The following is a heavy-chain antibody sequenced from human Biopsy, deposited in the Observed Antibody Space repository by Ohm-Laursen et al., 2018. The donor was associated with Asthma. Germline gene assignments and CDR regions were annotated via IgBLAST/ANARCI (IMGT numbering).Heavy chain of an antibody. CDR1: GGAIRTSGYY. CDR3: ARFTASITIFGVVNNWFDP. Sequence: TLSLTCSVSGGAIRTSGYYWGWIRQPPGKGLEWIGSMYYSGSTYYNPSLKSRVTISVDTSKNQFSLKLSSVTAADTAVYYCARFTASITIFGVVNNWFDPWGQGTLVTVSS. J-gene: IGHJ5*02. CDR2: MYYSGST. V-gene: IGHV4-39*01. D-gene: IGHD3-3*01.